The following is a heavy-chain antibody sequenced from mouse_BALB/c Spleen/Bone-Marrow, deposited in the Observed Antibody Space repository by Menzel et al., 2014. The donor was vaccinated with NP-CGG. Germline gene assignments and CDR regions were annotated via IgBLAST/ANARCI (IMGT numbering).Heavy chain of an antibody. J-gene: IGHJ2*01. Sequence: EVQGVESGGGLVKPGGSLKLSCAASGFTFSGYAMSWVRQTPEKRLEWVASISGGGGAYYPDSMKGRFTISRDNARNILHLQMSSLRSEDTAMYYCTRAMIRGNSFDNWGQGTALTVSS. V-gene: IGHV5-6-5*01. D-gene: IGHD2-4*01. CDR1: GFTFSGYA. CDR2: ISGGGGA. CDR3: TRAMIRGNSFDN.